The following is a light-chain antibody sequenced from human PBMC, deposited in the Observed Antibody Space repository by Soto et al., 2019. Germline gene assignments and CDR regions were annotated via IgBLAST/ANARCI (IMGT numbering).Light chain of an antibody. J-gene: IGKJ1*01. Sequence: DIQMTQSPSTLSASVGDRVTITCRASQTINTYLAWYQQKPGRAPRLLIYDVSNLESGVPSRFSGTGSGTEFTLTITSLQPEDFAIYYCQQYDSSRTFGQGTKVDIK. CDR1: QTINTY. V-gene: IGKV1-5*01. CDR2: DVS. CDR3: QQYDSSRT.